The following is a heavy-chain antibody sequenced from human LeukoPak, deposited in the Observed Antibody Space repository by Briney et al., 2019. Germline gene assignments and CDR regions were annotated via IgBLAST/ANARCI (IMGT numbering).Heavy chain of an antibody. CDR2: INERGSET. V-gene: IGHV3-7*01. CDR3: AKDYSFSNFN. J-gene: IGHJ4*02. CDR1: GFMFPNHW. D-gene: IGHD2-15*01. Sequence: PGGSLRLSCAASGFMFPNHWMTWVRQAPGKGLEWVANINERGSETYYADYVKGRFTNSRDNTKKSLFLQLNSLSVEDTAMYYCAKDYSFSNFNWGQGTLVTVSS.